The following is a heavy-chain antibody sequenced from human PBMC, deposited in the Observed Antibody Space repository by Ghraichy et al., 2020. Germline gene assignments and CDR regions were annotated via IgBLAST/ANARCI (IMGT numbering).Heavy chain of an antibody. Sequence: GGSLRLSCAASGFTFSSYSMNWVRQAPGKGLEWVSSISSSSSYIYYADSVKGRFTISRDNAKNSLYLQMNSLRAEDTAVYYCARVRGWYGYYYGMDVWGQGTTVTVSS. V-gene: IGHV3-21*01. J-gene: IGHJ6*02. CDR3: ARVRGWYGYYYGMDV. CDR1: GFTFSSYS. CDR2: ISSSSSYI. D-gene: IGHD6-19*01.